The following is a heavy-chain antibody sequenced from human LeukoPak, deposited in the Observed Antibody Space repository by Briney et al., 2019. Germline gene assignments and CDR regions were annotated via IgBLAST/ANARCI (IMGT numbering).Heavy chain of an antibody. V-gene: IGHV5-51*03. Sequence: GESLKISCXGSGYSFTSYWIGWVRQMPGKGLVWMGIIYPGDSDTRYSPSFQGQVTISADKSISTAYLQWSSLKASDTAMYYCARPLDYYDSSGYYGAFDIWGQGTMVTVSS. CDR2: IYPGDSDT. J-gene: IGHJ3*02. CDR1: GYSFTSYW. D-gene: IGHD3-22*01. CDR3: ARPLDYYDSSGYYGAFDI.